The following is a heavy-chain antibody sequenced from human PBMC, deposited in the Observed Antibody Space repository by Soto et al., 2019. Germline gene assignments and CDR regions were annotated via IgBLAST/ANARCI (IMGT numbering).Heavy chain of an antibody. Sequence: GASVKVSCKASGGTFSSYAISWVRQAPGQGLEWMGGIIPIFGTANYAQKFQGRVTITADESTSTAYMELSSLRSEDTAVYYCANRPRGSSSWSDPSYYFDYWGQGTLVTVSS. D-gene: IGHD6-13*01. V-gene: IGHV1-69*13. CDR3: ANRPRGSSSWSDPSYYFDY. CDR2: IIPIFGTA. J-gene: IGHJ4*02. CDR1: GGTFSSYA.